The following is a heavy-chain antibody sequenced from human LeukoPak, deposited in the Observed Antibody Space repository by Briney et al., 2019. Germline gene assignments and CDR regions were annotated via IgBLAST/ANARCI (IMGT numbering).Heavy chain of an antibody. CDR3: ARDDCSGGSCSGGHYLDY. V-gene: IGHV1-69*01. Sequence: SVKVSCKASGGTFSSYAISWVRQAPGQGLEWMGGIIPIFGTANYAQKFQGRVTITADESTTTAYMELKSLTSDDTAVYYCARDDCSGGSCSGGHYLDYWGQGSLVTVSS. D-gene: IGHD2-15*01. CDR1: GGTFSSYA. CDR2: IIPIFGTA. J-gene: IGHJ4*02.